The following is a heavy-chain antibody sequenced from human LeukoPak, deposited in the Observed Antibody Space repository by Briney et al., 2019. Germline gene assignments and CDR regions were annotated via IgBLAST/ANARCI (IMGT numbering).Heavy chain of an antibody. CDR1: GXTFTSYG. Sequence: AXVKVSCKASGXTFTSYGISWVRQAPGQGLEWMGWISAYNGNTNYAQKLQGRVTMTTDTSTTTAYMALRSLRSDDTAVYYCARDREHYDSSGYHYFDYWGQGTLVTVSS. D-gene: IGHD3-22*01. CDR2: ISAYNGNT. J-gene: IGHJ4*02. V-gene: IGHV1-18*01. CDR3: ARDREHYDSSGYHYFDY.